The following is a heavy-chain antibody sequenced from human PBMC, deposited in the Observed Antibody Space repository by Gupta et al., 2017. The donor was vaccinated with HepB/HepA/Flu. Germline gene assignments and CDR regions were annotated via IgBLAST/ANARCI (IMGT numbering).Heavy chain of an antibody. D-gene: IGHD3/OR15-3a*01. J-gene: IGHJ4*02. V-gene: IGHV3-48*03. CDR1: GFTVSTFE. CDR2: ISGSDGTI. Sequence: EVQLVASGGGLVQPGGSVTLSCAACGFTVSTFEMSWVRQATGKGLEWVSSISGSDGTIYYADSVKGRFTISRDNAKNSLYLQMNSLRAEDTAVYYCVRVGLVPTHFDYWGQGTLVTVSS. CDR3: VRVGLVPTHFDY.